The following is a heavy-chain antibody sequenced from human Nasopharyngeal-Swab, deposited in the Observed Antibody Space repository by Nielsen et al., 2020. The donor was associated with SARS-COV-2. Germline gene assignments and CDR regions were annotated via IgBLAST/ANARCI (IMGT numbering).Heavy chain of an antibody. D-gene: IGHD2-2*01. V-gene: IGHV3-7*01. Sequence: VRQALGKGLEWVANIKQDGSEKYYEDSVKGRFTISRDNAKNSLYLQMNSLRVEDTAVYYCARRTFSSTSLIDCWGQGTLVTVSS. CDR3: ARRTFSSTSLIDC. CDR2: IKQDGSEK. J-gene: IGHJ4*02.